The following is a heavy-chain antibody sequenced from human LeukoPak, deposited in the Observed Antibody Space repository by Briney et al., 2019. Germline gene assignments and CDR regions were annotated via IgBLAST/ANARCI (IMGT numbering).Heavy chain of an antibody. D-gene: IGHD3-10*01. J-gene: IGHJ2*01. Sequence: GGSLRLSCAASGFTFSNYWMHWVRQVPGKGLVWVSHINSDGRIINYADSVKGRFTISRDNAKNTLYLQMSSLRVEDTAVYYCARGRGWYFDLWGRGTLVTVSS. V-gene: IGHV3-74*01. CDR1: GFTFSNYW. CDR2: INSDGRII. CDR3: ARGRGWYFDL.